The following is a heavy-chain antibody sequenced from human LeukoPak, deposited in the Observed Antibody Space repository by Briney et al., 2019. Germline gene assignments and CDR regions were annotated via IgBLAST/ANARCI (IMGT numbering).Heavy chain of an antibody. CDR3: ARTSMIVVMYYFDY. D-gene: IGHD3-22*01. J-gene: IGHJ4*02. V-gene: IGHV4-31*03. CDR2: IYYSGST. Sequence: SETLSLTCTVSGGSISSGGYYWSWIRQHPGKGLEWIVYIYYSGSTYYNPSLKSRVTISVDTSKNQFSLKLSSVTAADTAVYYCARTSMIVVMYYFDYWGQGTLVTVSS. CDR1: GGSISSGGYY.